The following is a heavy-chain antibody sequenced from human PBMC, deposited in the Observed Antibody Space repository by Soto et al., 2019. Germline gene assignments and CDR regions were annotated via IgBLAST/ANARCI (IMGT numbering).Heavy chain of an antibody. V-gene: IGHV1-69*06. J-gene: IGHJ6*02. Sequence: QVQLVQSGAEVKKPGSSVKVSCKASGGTFSSYAISWVRQAPGQGLEWMGGIIPIFGTANYAQKFQGRVTITADKSTSTAYMELSSLRSEDTAVYYCARDSITGTPGSYYCYYGMDVWGQGTTVTVSS. CDR3: ARDSITGTPGSYYCYYGMDV. CDR1: GGTFSSYA. CDR2: IIPIFGTA. D-gene: IGHD1-20*01.